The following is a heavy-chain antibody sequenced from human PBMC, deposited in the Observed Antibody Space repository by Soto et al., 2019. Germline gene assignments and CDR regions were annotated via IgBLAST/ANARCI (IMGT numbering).Heavy chain of an antibody. J-gene: IGHJ4*02. CDR3: ASTPRYCGGDCYPPGFDY. CDR2: IIPIFGTA. D-gene: IGHD2-21*02. V-gene: IGHV1-69*12. CDR1: GGTFSSYA. Sequence: QVQLVQSGAEVKKPGSSVKVSCKASGGTFSSYAISWVRQAPGQGLEWMGGIIPIFGTANYAQKFQGRVTITADESTSTAYMELSSLRSEDTAVYYCASTPRYCGGDCYPPGFDYWGQGTLVTVSS.